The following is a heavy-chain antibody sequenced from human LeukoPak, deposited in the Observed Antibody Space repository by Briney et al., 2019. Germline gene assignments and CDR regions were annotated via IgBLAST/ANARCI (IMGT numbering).Heavy chain of an antibody. Sequence: PSETLSLTCTVSGGSIRTYYWSWIRQPPGKGLEWIGYIYYTGSTSYCPSLKSRVTMSLDASKNQFSLELNSVTPADTAVYYCARGGNYWPQWWFDPWGRGTLVTVSS. CDR2: IYYTGST. V-gene: IGHV4-59*01. J-gene: IGHJ5*02. CDR1: GGSIRTYY. D-gene: IGHD1-26*01. CDR3: ARGGNYWPQWWFDP.